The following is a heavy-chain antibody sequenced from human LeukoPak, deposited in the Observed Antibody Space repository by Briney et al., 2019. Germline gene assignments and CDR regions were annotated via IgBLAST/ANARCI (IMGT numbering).Heavy chain of an antibody. CDR1: GYTFTGYY. CDR2: INPNSGGT. D-gene: IGHD3-10*01. CDR3: ARDYYGSGTRGAFDI. Sequence: ASVKVSCKASGYTFTGYYMHWVRQAPGQGLEWMGWINPNSGGTSYAQKFQGWVTMTRDTSISTAYMELSRLRSDDTAVYYCARDYYGSGTRGAFDIWGQGTMVTVSS. J-gene: IGHJ3*02. V-gene: IGHV1-2*04.